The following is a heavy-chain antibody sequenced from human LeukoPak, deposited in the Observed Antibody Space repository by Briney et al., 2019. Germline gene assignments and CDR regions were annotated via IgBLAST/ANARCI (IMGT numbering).Heavy chain of an antibody. J-gene: IGHJ6*02. D-gene: IGHD3-3*01. V-gene: IGHV5-51*01. CDR1: GYTFSNHW. CDR3: ARRGVLDGLDV. Sequence: GESLKISCKGFGYTFSNHWIAWLRQMPGKCLEWMGIMYPGDSDTRYSPSFQGQVTFSVDKSVATAYLEWSSLKASDTALYYCARRGVLDGLDVWGQGTTVTVSS. CDR2: MYPGDSDT.